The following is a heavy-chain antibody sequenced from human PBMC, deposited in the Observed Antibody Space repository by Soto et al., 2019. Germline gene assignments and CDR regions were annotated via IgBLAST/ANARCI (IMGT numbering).Heavy chain of an antibody. J-gene: IGHJ6*02. CDR1: GYTFTGYY. CDR2: INPNTGGT. V-gene: IGHV1-2*02. CDR3: ARGEYSGYGDYYYYYGMDV. Sequence: QVQLVQSGAEVKKPGASVKVSCKASGYTFTGYYMHWVRQAPGQGLEWMGWINPNTGGTNDAQQFQGRVTMTRDPSISTAYMELSGLRSDDTAVYYCARGEYSGYGDYYYYYGMDVWGQGTTVTVSS. D-gene: IGHD5-12*01.